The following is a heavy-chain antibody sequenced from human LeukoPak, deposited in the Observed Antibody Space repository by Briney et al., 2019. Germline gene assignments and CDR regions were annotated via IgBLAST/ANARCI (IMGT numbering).Heavy chain of an antibody. CDR1: GFTFSSYS. D-gene: IGHD2-15*01. J-gene: IGHJ3*02. Sequence: GGSLRLFCAASGFTFSSYSMNWVRQAPGKGLEWVSSISSTSSYIYYADSVKGRFTISRDNAKNSLYLQMNSLRAEDTAVYYCASVADRKSAFDIWGQGTMVTVSS. CDR3: ASVADRKSAFDI. CDR2: ISSTSSYI. V-gene: IGHV3-21*01.